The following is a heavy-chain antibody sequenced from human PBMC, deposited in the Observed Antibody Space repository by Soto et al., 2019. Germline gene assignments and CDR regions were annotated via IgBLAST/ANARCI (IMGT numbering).Heavy chain of an antibody. CDR2: IDPSDSYT. D-gene: IGHD3-10*01. V-gene: IGHV5-10-1*03. Sequence: EVQLVQSGAEVKKPGESLRISCKGSGYSFTSYWISWVRQMPGKGLEWMGRIDPSDSYTNYSPSFQGHVTISADKSISTAYLQWSSLKASDTAMYYCARHVPVVLWFGELAGWFDPWGQGTLVTVSS. J-gene: IGHJ5*02. CDR3: ARHVPVVLWFGELAGWFDP. CDR1: GYSFTSYW.